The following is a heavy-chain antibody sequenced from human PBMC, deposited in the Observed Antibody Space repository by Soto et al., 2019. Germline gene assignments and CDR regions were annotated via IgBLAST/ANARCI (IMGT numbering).Heavy chain of an antibody. CDR1: GFTFSNYA. D-gene: IGHD3-22*01. J-gene: IGHJ4*02. Sequence: EVQLLESGGGLLQPGGSLRLSCAASGFTFSNYAMSWVRQAPGKGLEWVSAISGSGGSTYYADSLKGRFTISRDNSKNTLYLQMNILRAEDTAVYYCAKDSNCDYLDSRGYYRLRDENWGQGTLVTVSS. CDR2: ISGSGGST. V-gene: IGHV3-23*01. CDR3: AKDSNCDYLDSRGYYRLRDEN.